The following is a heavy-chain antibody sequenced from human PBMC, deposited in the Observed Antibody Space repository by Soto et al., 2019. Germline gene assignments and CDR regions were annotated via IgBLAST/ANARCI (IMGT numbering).Heavy chain of an antibody. D-gene: IGHD4-17*01. CDR1: RYRFTNYW. Sequence: PGESLKISCKGSRYRFTNYWIVWVRQMPGKGLEWMGIIYPDDSDIRYSPSLQGQVTISADKSISTAYLQWSSLKASDTAMYYCARWAEGVTTPHFDYWGQGTLVTVSS. CDR3: ARWAEGVTTPHFDY. V-gene: IGHV5-51*01. J-gene: IGHJ4*01. CDR2: IYPDDSDI.